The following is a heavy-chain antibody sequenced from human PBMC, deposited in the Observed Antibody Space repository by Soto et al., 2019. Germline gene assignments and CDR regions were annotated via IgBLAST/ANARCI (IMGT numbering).Heavy chain of an antibody. D-gene: IGHD6-19*01. Sequence: QVQLVESGGGVVQPGRSLRLSCAASGFTFSSYAMHWVRQAPGKGLEWVAVISYDGSNKYYADSVKGRFTISRDNSKNTLYLQMNSLRAEDTAVYYCATPDGLPTVAGHRPFYYYYYGMDVWGQGTTVTVSS. V-gene: IGHV3-30-3*01. CDR3: ATPDGLPTVAGHRPFYYYYYGMDV. CDR1: GFTFSSYA. CDR2: ISYDGSNK. J-gene: IGHJ6*02.